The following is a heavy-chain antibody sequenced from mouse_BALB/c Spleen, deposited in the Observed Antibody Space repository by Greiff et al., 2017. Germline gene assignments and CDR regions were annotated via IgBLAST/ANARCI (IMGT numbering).Heavy chain of an antibody. CDR1: GYTFSSYW. V-gene: IGHV1-9*01. CDR2: ILPGSGST. J-gene: IGHJ1*01. Sequence: QLQQSGAELMKPGASVKISCKATGYTFSSYWIEWVKQRPGHGLEWIGEILPGSGSTNYNEKFKGKATFTADTSSNTAYMQLSSLTSEDSAVYYCARGGYGKGTYFDVWGAGTTVTVSS. D-gene: IGHD2-10*02. CDR3: ARGGYGKGTYFDV.